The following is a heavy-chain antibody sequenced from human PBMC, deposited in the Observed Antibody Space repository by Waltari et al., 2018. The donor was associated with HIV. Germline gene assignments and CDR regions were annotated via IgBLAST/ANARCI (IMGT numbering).Heavy chain of an antibody. CDR3: ARRGGRSSPLGY. D-gene: IGHD6-13*01. Sequence: EVQLVESGGGLVQPGGSLRRSCAASGFPFCRYWLTLVRQAPGKGLEWVANIKQDGSEIYYVDSVKGRFTISRDNAKNSLYLQMNSLRAEDTAVYFCARRGGRSSPLGYWGQGTLVTVSS. V-gene: IGHV3-7*01. CDR1: GFPFCRYW. J-gene: IGHJ4*02. CDR2: IKQDGSEI.